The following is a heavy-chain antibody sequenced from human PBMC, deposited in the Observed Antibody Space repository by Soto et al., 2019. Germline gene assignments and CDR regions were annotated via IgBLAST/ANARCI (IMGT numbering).Heavy chain of an antibody. CDR1: GFTVSNNY. Sequence: EVQLVESGGGLVQPGGSLRLSCAASGFTVSNNYMTWVRQAPGRGLDWVSIIFSAGSTYYADSVRGRFTISRDNSKNTRYLQMSSLRAEDTAIYYCARGAGGNSWRSRTFESWGQGTLVTVSS. D-gene: IGHD5-18*01. J-gene: IGHJ4*02. CDR3: ARGAGGNSWRSRTFES. V-gene: IGHV3-66*01. CDR2: IFSAGST.